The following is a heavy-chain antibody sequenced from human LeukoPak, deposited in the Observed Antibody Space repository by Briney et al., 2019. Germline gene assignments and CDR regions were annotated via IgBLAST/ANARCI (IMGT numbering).Heavy chain of an antibody. V-gene: IGHV1-2*06. Sequence: ASVMVSCKASGYTFTGYYMHWVRQAPGQGLEWMGRINPNSGGTNYAQKFQGRVTMTRDTSISTAYMELSRLRSDDTAVYYRARVYYYGSGSYYNVNPYYFDYWGQGTLVTVSS. J-gene: IGHJ4*02. CDR1: GYTFTGYY. D-gene: IGHD3-10*01. CDR2: INPNSGGT. CDR3: ARVYYYGSGSYYNVNPYYFDY.